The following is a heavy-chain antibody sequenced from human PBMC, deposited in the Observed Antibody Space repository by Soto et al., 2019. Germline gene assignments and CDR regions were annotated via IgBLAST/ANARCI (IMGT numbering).Heavy chain of an antibody. CDR2: IYPGNSDT. Sequence: ELRLVQSGAEVKKPGESLKISCKGSGYNFANYWIGWVRQMPGKGLEWMGIIYPGNSDTRYSPSFQGQVTISADTSISTAYLEWSSLKASDTAIYYCARHVYYDVLKKNYWGQGTLVTVSS. CDR1: GYNFANYW. V-gene: IGHV5-51*01. J-gene: IGHJ4*02. D-gene: IGHD3-9*01. CDR3: ARHVYYDVLKKNY.